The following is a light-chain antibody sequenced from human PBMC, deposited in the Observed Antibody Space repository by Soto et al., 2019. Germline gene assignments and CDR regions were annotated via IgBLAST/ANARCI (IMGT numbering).Light chain of an antibody. V-gene: IGKV3-20*01. Sequence: EIVLTQSPGTLSLSPGDRATLSCRASQSVSSSYLAWYQQKPGQAPRLLICGASSRATGIPDRFSGSGSGTDFTLTISRLEPEDFAVYYCQQYGSSPPTFGQGTKVEIK. J-gene: IGKJ1*01. CDR2: GAS. CDR3: QQYGSSPPT. CDR1: QSVSSSY.